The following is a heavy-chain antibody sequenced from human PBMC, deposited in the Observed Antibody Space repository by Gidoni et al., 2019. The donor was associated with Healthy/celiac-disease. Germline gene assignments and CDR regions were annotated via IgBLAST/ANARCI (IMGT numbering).Heavy chain of an antibody. CDR3: ARLRNPIEDY. Sequence: QLQLQESGPGLVKPSETLSLTCPVSGGSISSSSYYWGWIRQPPGKGLEWIGGIYYSGSTYYNPSLKSRVTISVDTSKNQFSLKLSSVTAADTAVYYCARLRNPIEDYWGQGTLVTVSS. CDR2: IYYSGST. V-gene: IGHV4-39*01. J-gene: IGHJ4*02. CDR1: GGSISSSSYY.